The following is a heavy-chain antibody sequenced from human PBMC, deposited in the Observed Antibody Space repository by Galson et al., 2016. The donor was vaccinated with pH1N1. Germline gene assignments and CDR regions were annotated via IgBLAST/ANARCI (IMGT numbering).Heavy chain of an antibody. CDR3: AREDYYDSSGFGY. CDR2: INNIGSST. CDR1: GFTFRTYA. J-gene: IGHJ4*02. Sequence: SLRLSCAASGFTFRTYAMHWVRQAPGKGLEYVSGINNIGSSTYYAGSFKGRFTISRDNSKNTLYLQMGSLRAEDMAVYYCAREDYYDSSGFGYWGQGTLVTVSS. V-gene: IGHV3-64*02. D-gene: IGHD3-22*01.